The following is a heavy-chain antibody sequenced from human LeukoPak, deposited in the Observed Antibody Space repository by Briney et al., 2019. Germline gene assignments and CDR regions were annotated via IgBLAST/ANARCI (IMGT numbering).Heavy chain of an antibody. Sequence: PGGSLRLSCAASGFTFSSYSMNWVRQAPGKGLEWVSSISSSSSYIYYADSVKGRFTISRDNAKNSLYLQMNSLRAEDTAVYYCARGFWSGYPHFDYWGQGKLVTVSS. CDR2: ISSSSSYI. D-gene: IGHD3-3*01. CDR3: ARGFWSGYPHFDY. J-gene: IGHJ4*02. CDR1: GFTFSSYS. V-gene: IGHV3-21*01.